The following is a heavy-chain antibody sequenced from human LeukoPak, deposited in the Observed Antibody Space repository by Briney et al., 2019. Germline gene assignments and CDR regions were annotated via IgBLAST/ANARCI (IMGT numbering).Heavy chain of an antibody. Sequence: PGGSLRLSCAASKLTFSHYWMSWVRQAPGKGLQWVAAINQDGDRKEYVDSVKGRFSISRDSATNSLYLQMNSLRAEDTAVYYCAKDIYGSGSSAFDIWGQGTMVTVSS. CDR3: AKDIYGSGSSAFDI. D-gene: IGHD3-10*01. J-gene: IGHJ3*02. V-gene: IGHV3-7*03. CDR1: KLTFSHYW. CDR2: INQDGDRK.